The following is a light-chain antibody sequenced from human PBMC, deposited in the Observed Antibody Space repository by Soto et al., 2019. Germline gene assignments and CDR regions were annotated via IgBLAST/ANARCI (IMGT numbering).Light chain of an antibody. CDR2: GTS. J-gene: IGKJ1*01. CDR1: QSGSRGY. Sequence: EIVLTQSPGTLSLSPGERATLSCRASQSGSRGYVAWYQQKPGQAPRLLMYGTSSRATGIPDRFSGSGSGTDFTLTISSLEAADFAVYYGQQYGSSPRTFGQGTKVEIK. V-gene: IGKV3-20*01. CDR3: QQYGSSPRT.